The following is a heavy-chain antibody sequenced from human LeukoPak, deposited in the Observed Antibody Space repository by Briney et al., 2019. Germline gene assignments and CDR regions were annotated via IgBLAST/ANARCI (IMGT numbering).Heavy chain of an antibody. J-gene: IGHJ5*02. CDR2: IYYSGST. CDR3: ARDNWYWFGT. Sequence: PSETLSLTCTVSGGSISSSSYYWGWIRQPPGKGLEWIGSIYYSGSTHYNPSLKSRVTISVDTSKNQFSLKLSSATAADTAVYYCARDNWYWFGTWGQGTLVTVSS. D-gene: IGHD1-20*01. V-gene: IGHV4-39*02. CDR1: GGSISSSSYY.